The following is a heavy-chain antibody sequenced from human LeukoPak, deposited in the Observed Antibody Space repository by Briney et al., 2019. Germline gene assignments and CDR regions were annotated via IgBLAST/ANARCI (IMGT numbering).Heavy chain of an antibody. Sequence: GRSLRLSCAASGFTFSSYAMHWVRQAPGKGLEWVAVISYDGSNKYYADSAKGRFTISRDNYKNTLYLQMNSLRAEDTAVYYCARDRITVVRGVITGSFDYWGQGTLVTVSS. CDR2: ISYDGSNK. D-gene: IGHD3-10*01. V-gene: IGHV3-30*01. CDR1: GFTFSSYA. CDR3: ARDRITVVRGVITGSFDY. J-gene: IGHJ4*02.